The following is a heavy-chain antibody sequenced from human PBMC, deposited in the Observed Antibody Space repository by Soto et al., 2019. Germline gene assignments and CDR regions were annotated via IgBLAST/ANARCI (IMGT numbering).Heavy chain of an antibody. J-gene: IGHJ5*02. D-gene: IGHD2-21*02. Sequence: QVQLQESGPGLVKPSQTLSLTCTVSGGSISSGGYYWSWIRQHPGKGLEWIGYIYYSGSTYYNPSPMIRITTSVDTSKNQFSLKLSSVTAADTAVYYCARSSPVVTAPWGQGTLVTVSS. V-gene: IGHV4-31*03. CDR1: GGSISSGGYY. CDR2: IYYSGST. CDR3: ARSSPVVTAP.